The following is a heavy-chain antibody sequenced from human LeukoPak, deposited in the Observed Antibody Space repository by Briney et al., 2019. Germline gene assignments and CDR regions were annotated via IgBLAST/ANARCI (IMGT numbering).Heavy chain of an antibody. J-gene: IGHJ4*02. Sequence: SETLSLTCTVSGGSISSFYWTWIRQPPGKGLEWIGYIYSSGSTNYNPSLKSRVSISIDTSKSQFSLRLISVTAADTAVYYCARRTSSNYVDYWGQGTLVIVSS. CDR3: ARRTSSNYVDY. V-gene: IGHV4-59*01. CDR1: GGSISSFY. D-gene: IGHD4-11*01. CDR2: IYSSGST.